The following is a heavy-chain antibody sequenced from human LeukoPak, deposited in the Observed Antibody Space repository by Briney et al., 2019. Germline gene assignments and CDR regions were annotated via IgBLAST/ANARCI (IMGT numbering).Heavy chain of an antibody. CDR1: GYTFNGYY. CDR2: INPSGGST. D-gene: IGHD4-11*01. J-gene: IGHJ3*02. Sequence: ASVKVSCKASGYTFNGYYIHWVRQAPGQGLEWMGIINPSGGSTTYAQKFQGRVTMTRDTSTSTVYMELSSLRSEDTAVYYCATLTSDTFDIWGQGTMVTVSS. CDR3: ATLTSDTFDI. V-gene: IGHV1-46*02.